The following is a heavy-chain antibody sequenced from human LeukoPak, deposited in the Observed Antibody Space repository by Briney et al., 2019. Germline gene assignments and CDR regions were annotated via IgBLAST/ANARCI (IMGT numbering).Heavy chain of an antibody. D-gene: IGHD1-26*01. CDR3: ARVGLIVGATFDY. CDR1: GFSFSRDW. V-gene: IGHV3-7*01. Sequence: GGSLRLSCAASGFSFSRDWMGWVRQAPGKGLEWVANIKQDASEKYCVDSVKGRFTISRDNAKNSLYLQMNSLRAEDTAVYYCARVGLIVGATFDYWGQGTLVTVSS. CDR2: IKQDASEK. J-gene: IGHJ4*02.